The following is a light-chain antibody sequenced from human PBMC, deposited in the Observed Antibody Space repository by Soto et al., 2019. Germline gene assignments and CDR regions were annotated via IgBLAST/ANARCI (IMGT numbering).Light chain of an antibody. Sequence: QPVLTQPPSVSGAPGQRVTISCTGSSSNIGAGYDVHWYQQLPGTAPKLLIYGNSNRPSGVPDRFSGPKSGTSASLAITGLQAEDEADYYCQSYDSSLRGVFGGGTKLTVL. CDR3: QSYDSSLRGV. J-gene: IGLJ3*02. CDR1: SSNIGAGYD. V-gene: IGLV1-40*01. CDR2: GNS.